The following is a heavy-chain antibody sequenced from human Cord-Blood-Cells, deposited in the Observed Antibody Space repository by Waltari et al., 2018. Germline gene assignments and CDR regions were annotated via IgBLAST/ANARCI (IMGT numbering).Heavy chain of an antibody. V-gene: IGHV3-53*01. CDR3: ARELYDFWSGYYTEGYYYYYMDV. CDR1: GFTVSSNY. Sequence: EVQLVESGGGLIQPGGSLRLSCAASGFTVSSNYMSWVRQAPGKGLEGVSVIYSGGSTYYADSVKGRFTISRDNSKNTLYLQMNSLRAEDTAVYYCARELYDFWSGYYTEGYYYYYMDVWGKGTTVTVSS. J-gene: IGHJ6*03. CDR2: IYSGGST. D-gene: IGHD3-3*01.